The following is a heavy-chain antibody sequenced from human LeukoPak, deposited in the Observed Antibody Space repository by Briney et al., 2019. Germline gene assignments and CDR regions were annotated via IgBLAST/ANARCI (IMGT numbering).Heavy chain of an antibody. Sequence: SETLSLTCTVSGGSISSYYWSWIRLPPGKGLEWIGCIYYTGSTNYNPSLKSRITISLDTSKNQFSLKLSSVTAADTAVYYCARVGAPSWGYGDYGVFDIWAKGQWSPSLQ. V-gene: IGHV4-59*01. D-gene: IGHD4-17*01. CDR2: IYYTGST. CDR1: GGSISSYY. J-gene: IGHJ3*02. CDR3: ARVGAPSWGYGDYGVFDI.